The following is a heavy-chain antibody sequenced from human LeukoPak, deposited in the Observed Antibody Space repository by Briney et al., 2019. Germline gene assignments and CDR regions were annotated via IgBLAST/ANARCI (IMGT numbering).Heavy chain of an antibody. CDR1: GITLSNYG. J-gene: IGHJ4*02. V-gene: IGHV3-23*01. CDR2: ISDSGGST. D-gene: IGHD3-22*01. Sequence: GGSLRLSCAASGITLSNYGMSWVRQAPGKGLEWVAGISDSGGSTNYADSVKGRFTISRDNPKNTLYLQMNSLRAEDTAVYFCAKRGVVIRVILVGFHKEAYYFDSWGQGALVTVSS. CDR3: AKRGVVIRVILVGFHKEAYYFDS.